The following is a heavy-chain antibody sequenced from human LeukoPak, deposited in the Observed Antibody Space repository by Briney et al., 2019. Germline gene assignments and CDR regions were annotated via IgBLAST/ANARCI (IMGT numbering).Heavy chain of an antibody. CDR1: GFTCSNYA. J-gene: IGHJ4*02. CDR2: ILGSGGST. D-gene: IGHD3-9*01. CDR3: AKWGDYDVLTGYYVPDY. Sequence: PGVSLRLSCAASGFTCSNYAMSWVRQAPGKGLEWVSAILGSGGSTYYADSVKGRFTVSRDNSKSTLYLQMNSLRAEDTALYYCAKWGDYDVLTGYYVPDYWGQGTLVTVSS. V-gene: IGHV3-23*01.